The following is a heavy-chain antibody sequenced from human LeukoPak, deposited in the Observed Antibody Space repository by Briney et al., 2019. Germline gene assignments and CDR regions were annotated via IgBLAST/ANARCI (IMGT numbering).Heavy chain of an antibody. J-gene: IGHJ6*02. CDR3: ARDLRGSSSWFYYYYGMDV. D-gene: IGHD6-13*01. Sequence: GGSLRLSCAASGFTVSDNYMSWVRQAPGKGLEWVSVIYSGGSTYYADSVKGRFTISRDNSKNTLYLQMNSLRAEDTAVYYCARDLRGSSSWFYYYYGMDVWGQGTTVTVSS. CDR2: IYSGGST. V-gene: IGHV3-66*02. CDR1: GFTVSDNY.